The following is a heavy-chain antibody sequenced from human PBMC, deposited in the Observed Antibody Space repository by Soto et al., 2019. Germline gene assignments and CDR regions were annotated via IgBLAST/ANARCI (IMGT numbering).Heavy chain of an antibody. Sequence: SAKVSCKASGYTFTGYYMHWVRQALGQGLEWMGWINPNSGGTNYAQKFQGRVTMTRDTSISTAYMELSRLRSDDTAVYYCAKSIAAAGTPYNWFDPWGQGTLVTVSS. CDR1: GYTFTGYY. J-gene: IGHJ5*02. V-gene: IGHV1-2*02. D-gene: IGHD6-13*01. CDR2: INPNSGGT. CDR3: AKSIAAAGTPYNWFDP.